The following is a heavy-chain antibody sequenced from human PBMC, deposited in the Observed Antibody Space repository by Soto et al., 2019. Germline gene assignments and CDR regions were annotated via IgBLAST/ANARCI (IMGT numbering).Heavy chain of an antibody. D-gene: IGHD6-6*01. J-gene: IGHJ6*02. V-gene: IGHV4-31*03. CDR1: GGSIRSGGYY. Sequence: SETLSLTCTVSGGSIRSGGYYWSWVRQNPRRGLEWIGNIYYSGNTYYNPSLKSRLTISVDTYKNQFSLKVRSVTAADAAVYFCARVSKLVAPKDGKSAYFDAMDVWGHGTTVTVSS. CDR2: IYYSGNT. CDR3: ARVSKLVAPKDGKSAYFDAMDV.